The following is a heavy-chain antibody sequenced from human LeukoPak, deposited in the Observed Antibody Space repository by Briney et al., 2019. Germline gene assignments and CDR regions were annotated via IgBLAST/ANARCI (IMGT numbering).Heavy chain of an antibody. Sequence: SVKVSCKASGGTFSSYAISWVRQAPGQGLEWMGGIIPIFGTANCAQKFQGRVTITTDESTSTAYMELSSLRSEDTAMYYCAREELYSSGWQPSPWGQGTLVTVSS. CDR3: AREELYSSGWQPSP. D-gene: IGHD6-19*01. CDR1: GGTFSSYA. J-gene: IGHJ5*02. V-gene: IGHV1-69*05. CDR2: IIPIFGTA.